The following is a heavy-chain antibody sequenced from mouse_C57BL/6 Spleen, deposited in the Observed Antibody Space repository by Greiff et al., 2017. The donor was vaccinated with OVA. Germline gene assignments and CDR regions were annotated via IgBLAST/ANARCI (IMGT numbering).Heavy chain of an antibody. CDR3: TRRSKLVRYYAMDY. D-gene: IGHD4-1*01. J-gene: IGHJ4*01. CDR2: IDPETGGT. CDR1: GYTFTDYE. Sequence: QVQLQQSGAELVRPGASVTLSCKASGYTFTDYEMHWVKQTPVHGLEWIGAIDPETGGTAYNQKFKGKAILTADKSSSTAYMELRSLTSEDSAVYYCTRRSKLVRYYAMDYWGQGTSVTVSS. V-gene: IGHV1-15*01.